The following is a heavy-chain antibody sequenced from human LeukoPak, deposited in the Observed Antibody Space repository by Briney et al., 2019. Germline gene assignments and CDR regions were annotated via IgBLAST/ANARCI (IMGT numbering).Heavy chain of an antibody. D-gene: IGHD5-24*01. CDR3: ALGATKATVAY. J-gene: IGHJ4*02. V-gene: IGHV4-59*01. CDR2: IYYSGST. Sequence: PSETLSLTCTVSGGSISSYYWSWIRQPPGKGLEWIGYIYYSGSTNYNPSLKSRVTISVDTSKNQFSLKLSSVTAADTAVYYCALGATKATVAYWGQGTLVTASS. CDR1: GGSISSYY.